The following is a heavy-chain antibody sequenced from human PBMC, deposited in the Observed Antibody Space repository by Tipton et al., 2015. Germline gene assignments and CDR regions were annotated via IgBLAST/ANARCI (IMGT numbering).Heavy chain of an antibody. D-gene: IGHD3/OR15-3a*01. CDR2: IYYSGST. CDR1: GGSISSSSYY. CDR3: ARDRTVSHYYYYGIDV. V-gene: IGHV4-61*03. J-gene: IGHJ6*02. Sequence: TLSLTCTVSGGSISSSSYYWGWIRQPPGKGLEWIGYIYYSGSTNYNPSLKSRVTISLDMSKNHFSLNLTSVTAADTAVYYCARDRTVSHYYYYGIDVWGQGTTVTVS.